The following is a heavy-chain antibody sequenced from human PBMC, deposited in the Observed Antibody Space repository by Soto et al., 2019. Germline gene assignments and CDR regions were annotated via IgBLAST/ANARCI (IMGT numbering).Heavy chain of an antibody. Sequence: EVQLVESGGGLVQPGGSLRLSCSASGFTVSSYDMHWVRQGTGKGLEWVSAIGTTGDTYYAGSVKGRFTISRENAKNSLYLQMNSLRAGDTAIYFCARAIGPTLFDYWGQGTLVTVSS. D-gene: IGHD3-22*01. J-gene: IGHJ4*02. CDR3: ARAIGPTLFDY. V-gene: IGHV3-13*04. CDR2: IGTTGDT. CDR1: GFTVSSYD.